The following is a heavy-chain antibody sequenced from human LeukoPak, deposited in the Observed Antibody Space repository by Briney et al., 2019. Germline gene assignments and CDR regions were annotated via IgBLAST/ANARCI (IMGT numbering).Heavy chain of an antibody. J-gene: IGHJ4*02. CDR1: GGSFSGYY. D-gene: IGHD3-10*01. CDR3: ARGPGFGEPHLDDVYYFDY. Sequence: NPSETLSLTCAVYGGSFSGYYWSWIRQSPGKGLEWIGEINHSGSTNYNPSLKSRVTISVDTSKNQFSLKLSSVTAADTAVYYCARGPGFGEPHLDDVYYFDYWGQGTLVTVSS. V-gene: IGHV4-34*01. CDR2: INHSGST.